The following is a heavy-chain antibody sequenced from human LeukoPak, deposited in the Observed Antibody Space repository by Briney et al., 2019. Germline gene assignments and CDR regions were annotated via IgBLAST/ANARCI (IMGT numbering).Heavy chain of an antibody. V-gene: IGHV3-30*14. D-gene: IGHD3-16*02. Sequence: GGSLRLSCGASGFTFSSYAMHCVRQAPGKGLEWVAGTSYNGNNKFYADSVKGRFTIFRDNSKNTLYLQMNSLRDDDTAVYYCARAPYGVGYTAERDYWGQGTLVTVSS. CDR2: TSYNGNNK. J-gene: IGHJ4*02. CDR3: ARAPYGVGYTAERDY. CDR1: GFTFSSYA.